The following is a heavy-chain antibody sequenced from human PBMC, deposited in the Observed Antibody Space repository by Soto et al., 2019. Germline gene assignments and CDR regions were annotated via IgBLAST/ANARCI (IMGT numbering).Heavy chain of an antibody. Sequence: QVQLVESGGGVVQPGRSLRLSCAASGFTFSSSTMYWVRQAPGKGLEWVAIISSDENNKYYADSVKGRFIISRDNSKNTLYLQINGQRPEDTAVYYCARGGGGKWEPWGQGTLVTVSS. D-gene: IGHD1-26*01. CDR2: ISSDENNK. V-gene: IGHV3-30-3*01. CDR3: ARGGGGKWEP. J-gene: IGHJ4*02. CDR1: GFTFSSST.